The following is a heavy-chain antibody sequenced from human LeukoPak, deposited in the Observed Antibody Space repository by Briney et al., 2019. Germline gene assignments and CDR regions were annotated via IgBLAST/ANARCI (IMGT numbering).Heavy chain of an antibody. D-gene: IGHD2-8*01. CDR2: IRGSGGST. Sequence: PGGSLRLSCAASGFTFSTYAMTWVRQAPGQGLEWVSSIRGSGGSTFYADSVKGRFTISRDNTRNTLYLQMNSLRTEDTALYYCARDPNGDYIGAFDTWGQGIMVTVSS. J-gene: IGHJ3*02. V-gene: IGHV3-23*01. CDR1: GFTFSTYA. CDR3: ARDPNGDYIGAFDT.